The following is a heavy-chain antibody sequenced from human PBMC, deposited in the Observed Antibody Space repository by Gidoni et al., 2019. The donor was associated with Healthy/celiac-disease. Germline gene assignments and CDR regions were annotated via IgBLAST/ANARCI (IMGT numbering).Heavy chain of an antibody. Sequence: EVQLVESGGGLVQPGGSLRLSCAASGFTVSSNSMSWVRQAPGKGLELVSVIYSGGSTYYADSVKGRFTISRDNSKNTLYLQMNSLRAEDTAVYYCARLLDSYGLPEAFDIWGQGTMVTVSS. V-gene: IGHV3-66*04. CDR1: GFTVSSNS. D-gene: IGHD5-18*01. CDR3: ARLLDSYGLPEAFDI. J-gene: IGHJ3*02. CDR2: IYSGGST.